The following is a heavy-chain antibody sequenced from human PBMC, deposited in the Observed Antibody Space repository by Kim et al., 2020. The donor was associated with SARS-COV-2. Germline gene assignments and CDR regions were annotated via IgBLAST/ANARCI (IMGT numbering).Heavy chain of an antibody. CDR1: GYTFTGYY. D-gene: IGHD3-9*01. Sequence: ASVKVSCKASGYTFTGYYMHWVRQAPGQGLEWMGWINPNSGGTNYAQKFQGRVTMTRDTSISTAYMELSRLRSDDTAVYYCATFFNYDILTGYYPHDYWGQGTPVPDSS. V-gene: IGHV1-2*02. CDR3: ATFFNYDILTGYYPHDY. J-gene: IGHJ4*02. CDR2: INPNSGGT.